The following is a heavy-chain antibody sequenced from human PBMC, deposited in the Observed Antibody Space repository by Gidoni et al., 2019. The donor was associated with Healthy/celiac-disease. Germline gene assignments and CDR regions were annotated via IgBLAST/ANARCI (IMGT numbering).Heavy chain of an antibody. CDR2: IYYSGST. Sequence: QVQLQESGPGLVKPSETLSLTCTVSGCSISSYYWSWIRQPPGKGLEWIGYIYYSGSTNYNPSLKSRVTISVDTSKNQFSLKLSSVTAADTAVYYCARVKGIAAAYFDYWGQGTLVTVSS. CDR3: ARVKGIAAAYFDY. V-gene: IGHV4-59*01. D-gene: IGHD6-13*01. J-gene: IGHJ4*02. CDR1: GCSISSYY.